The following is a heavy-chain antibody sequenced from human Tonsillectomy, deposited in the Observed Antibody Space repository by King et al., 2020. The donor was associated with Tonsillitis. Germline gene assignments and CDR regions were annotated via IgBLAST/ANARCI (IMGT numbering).Heavy chain of an antibody. Sequence: QLQESGPGLVKPSETLSLTCSVSGGSFNTYYWSWIRQPPGKGLEWIGYIYSTGSTSYNPSLKSRVTISVDTSKNQFSLKLSSVTAADTAVYYCARHLHCSSTSCYIDSWGQGTLVTVSS. CDR1: GGSFNTYY. J-gene: IGHJ4*02. CDR3: ARHLHCSSTSCYIDS. CDR2: IYSTGST. V-gene: IGHV4-59*08. D-gene: IGHD2-2*02.